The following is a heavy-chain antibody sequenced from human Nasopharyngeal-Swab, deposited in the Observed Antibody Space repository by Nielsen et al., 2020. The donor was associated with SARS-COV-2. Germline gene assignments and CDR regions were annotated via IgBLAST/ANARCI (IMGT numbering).Heavy chain of an antibody. CDR2: IIPIFGIA. CDR3: ARPGSSGSYDAFDI. CDR1: GGTFSSYA. Sequence: SVKVSCKASGGTFSSYAISWVRQAPGQGLEWMGRIIPIFGIANYAQKLQGRVTITADKSTSTAYMELSSLRAEDTAVYYCARPGSSGSYDAFDIWGQGTMVTVSS. D-gene: IGHD6-19*01. J-gene: IGHJ3*02. V-gene: IGHV1-69*04.